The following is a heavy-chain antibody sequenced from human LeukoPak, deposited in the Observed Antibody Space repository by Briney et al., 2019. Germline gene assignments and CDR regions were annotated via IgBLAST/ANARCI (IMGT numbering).Heavy chain of an antibody. CDR3: ARDMTTTGTDFAFDI. J-gene: IGHJ3*02. V-gene: IGHV1-2*02. Sequence: GASVKVSCKASGYTFTGYYMHWVRQAPGQGLAWLGWINPNSGGTNYAQKFQGRVTMTRDTSISTAYMELSRLRSDDTAVYYCARDMTTTGTDFAFDIWGQGTMVTVSS. D-gene: IGHD1-1*01. CDR1: GYTFTGYY. CDR2: INPNSGGT.